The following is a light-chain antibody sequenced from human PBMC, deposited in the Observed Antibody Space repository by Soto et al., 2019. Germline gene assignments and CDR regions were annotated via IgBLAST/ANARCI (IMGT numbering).Light chain of an antibody. V-gene: IGKV1-39*01. CDR3: QQTDTTPIT. J-gene: IGKJ5*01. CDR2: AAS. Sequence: DIQMTQSPSSLSASVGDRVTITCRASQSISNYLNWYQQKPGKAPKLLIYAASSLQSGVPSRLSGSGSGTDFTLTISSLQPEDFATYFCQQTDTTPITFGQGTRLEIK. CDR1: QSISNY.